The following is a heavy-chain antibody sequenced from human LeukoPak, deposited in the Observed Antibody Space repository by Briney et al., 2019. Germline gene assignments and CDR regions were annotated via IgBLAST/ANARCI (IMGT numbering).Heavy chain of an antibody. CDR1: GYTFTSYY. Sequence: ASVKVSCKASGYTFTSYYMHWVRQAPGQGLEWMGIINPSGGSTSYAQKFQRRVTMTVDTSMSTVYMELSSLRSEDTAVYYCARDLLRFGELSPDYWGQGTLVTVSS. D-gene: IGHD3-10*01. V-gene: IGHV1-46*03. CDR3: ARDLLRFGELSPDY. J-gene: IGHJ4*02. CDR2: INPSGGST.